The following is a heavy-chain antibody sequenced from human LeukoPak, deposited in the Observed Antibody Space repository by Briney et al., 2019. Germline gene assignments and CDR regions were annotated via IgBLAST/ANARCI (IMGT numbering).Heavy chain of an antibody. D-gene: IGHD5-24*01. V-gene: IGHV3-7*01. CDR3: ARAARSRWLDY. CDR2: IKRDGSEK. CDR1: GFTFSSYW. Sequence: PGGSLRLSCAASGFTFSSYWMSWVRQAPGKGLEWVANIKRDGSEKYYVDSVKGRFTISRDNAKNSLYLQMNSLRAEDTAVYYCARAARSRWLDYWGQGTLVTVSS. J-gene: IGHJ4*02.